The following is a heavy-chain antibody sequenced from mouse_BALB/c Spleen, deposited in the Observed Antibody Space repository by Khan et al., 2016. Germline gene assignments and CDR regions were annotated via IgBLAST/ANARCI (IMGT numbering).Heavy chain of an antibody. D-gene: IGHD2-2*01. J-gene: IGHJ2*01. CDR2: ISYSGST. CDR1: GYSITSDYA. Sequence: EVKLLESGPGLVKPSQSLSLTCTVTGYSITSDYAWNWIRQFPGNNLEWMGYISYSGSTSYNPPLKSRISITRDTSKTQFFLQLNSVTTEDTATYYCARFYYGYDYFDYWGQGTTLTVSS. V-gene: IGHV3-2*02. CDR3: ARFYYGYDYFDY.